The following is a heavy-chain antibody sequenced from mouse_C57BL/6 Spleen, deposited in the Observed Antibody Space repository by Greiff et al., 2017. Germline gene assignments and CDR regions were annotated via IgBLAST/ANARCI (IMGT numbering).Heavy chain of an antibody. J-gene: IGHJ4*01. V-gene: IGHV1-52*01. CDR2: IDPSDSET. D-gene: IGHD2-5*01. CDR1: GYTFTSYW. Sequence: VQLQQPGAELVRPGSSVKLSCKASGYTFTSYWMHWVKQRPIQGLEWIGNIDPSDSETHYNQKFKDKATLTVDKSSSTAYMQLSSLTSEDSAVYYCARDYSNYVGDAMDYWGQGTSVTVSS. CDR3: ARDYSNYVGDAMDY.